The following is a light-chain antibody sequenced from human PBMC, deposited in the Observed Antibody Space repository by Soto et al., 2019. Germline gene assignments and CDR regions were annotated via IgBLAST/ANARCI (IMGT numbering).Light chain of an antibody. Sequence: QSALTQPPSASGSPGQSVTISCTGTSSDVGAYNYVSWYQQHPGKAPKFMIYEVSKRPSGVPDRFSGSKSGNTASLTVSGLQAEDEADYYCSSYAGSSNYVFGPGTKLTVL. CDR3: SSYAGSSNYV. J-gene: IGLJ1*01. CDR2: EVS. V-gene: IGLV2-8*01. CDR1: SSDVGAYNY.